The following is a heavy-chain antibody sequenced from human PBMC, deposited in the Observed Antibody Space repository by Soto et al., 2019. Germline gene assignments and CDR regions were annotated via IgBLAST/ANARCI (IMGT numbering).Heavy chain of an antibody. CDR2: IWYDGSNK. CDR3: ARFSRDGYNFDY. D-gene: IGHD5-12*01. V-gene: IGHV3-33*01. CDR1: GFTFSSYG. J-gene: IGHJ4*02. Sequence: GGSLRLSCAASGFTFSSYGMHWVRQAPGKGLEWVAVIWYDGSNKYYADSVKGRFTISRDNSKNTLYLQMNSLRAEDTAVYYCARFSRDGYNFDYWGQGTLVTVSS.